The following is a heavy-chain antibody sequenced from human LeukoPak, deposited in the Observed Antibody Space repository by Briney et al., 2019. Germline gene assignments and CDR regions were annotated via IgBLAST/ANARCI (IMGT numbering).Heavy chain of an antibody. Sequence: SVKVSCKASGGTFSSYAISWVRQAPAQGLEWMGGIIPIFGTANYAQKFQGRVTITADESTSTAYMELSSLRSEDTAVYYCARDVSYVSAPNWFDPWGQGTLVTVSS. D-gene: IGHD3-10*01. V-gene: IGHV1-69*01. CDR3: ARDVSYVSAPNWFDP. J-gene: IGHJ5*02. CDR2: IIPIFGTA. CDR1: GGTFSSYA.